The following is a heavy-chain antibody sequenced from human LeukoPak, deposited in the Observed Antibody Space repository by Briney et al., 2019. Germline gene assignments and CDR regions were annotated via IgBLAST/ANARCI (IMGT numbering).Heavy chain of an antibody. Sequence: PSETLSLTCTVSGDSISNYYWSWIRQPAGKGLEWIGRIYSSGSTNYIPSLKSRVTMSVDTSKNQFSLKMSSVTAADTAVYYCARDQYYYDSSGYWRFDYWGQGTLVTVSS. CDR2: IYSSGST. D-gene: IGHD3-22*01. CDR1: GDSISNYY. V-gene: IGHV4-4*07. J-gene: IGHJ4*02. CDR3: ARDQYYYDSSGYWRFDY.